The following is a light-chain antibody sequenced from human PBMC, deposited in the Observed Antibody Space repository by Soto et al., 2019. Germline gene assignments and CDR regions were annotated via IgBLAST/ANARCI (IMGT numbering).Light chain of an antibody. CDR3: QQYNDWPYT. CDR1: QSIGID. V-gene: IGKV3-15*01. J-gene: IGKJ2*01. CDR2: GTS. Sequence: EIVVTQSPATLSVSPGDRATLSCRASQSIGIDLAWYQQKPGQAPRLLIYGTSTRATGVPARFSGIGSGTEFPLAISSLQSEDFAIYYCQQYNDWPYTFGQGTKLEIK.